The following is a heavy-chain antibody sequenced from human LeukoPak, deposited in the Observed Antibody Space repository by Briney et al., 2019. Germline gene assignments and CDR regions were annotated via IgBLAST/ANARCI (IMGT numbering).Heavy chain of an antibody. CDR1: GGSISSYY. J-gene: IGHJ4*02. Sequence: MTSETLSLTCTVSGGSISSYYWSWIRQPAGRGLEWIGRIYTSGSTNYNPSLKSRVTMSVDTSKNQFSLKLSSVTAADTAVYYCARDLADDSWYRFDYWGQGTLVTVSS. CDR2: IYTSGST. D-gene: IGHD6-13*01. CDR3: ARDLADDSWYRFDY. V-gene: IGHV4-4*07.